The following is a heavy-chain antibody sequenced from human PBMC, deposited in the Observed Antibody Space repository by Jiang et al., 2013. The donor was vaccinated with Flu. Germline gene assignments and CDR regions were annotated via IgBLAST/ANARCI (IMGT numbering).Heavy chain of an antibody. CDR1: GFSLTAYE. CDR3: VRDRRVTGTIFDY. J-gene: IGHJ4*02. Sequence: RLSCVASGFSLTAYEIDWVRQAPGKGLEWVAVLALDGTTKYYADSVRGRFSISRDNAKNTAYLQMNSLRGEDTALYYCVRDRRVTGTIFDYWGQGTLVTVS. CDR2: LALDGTTK. D-gene: IGHD1-1*01. V-gene: IGHV3-33*05.